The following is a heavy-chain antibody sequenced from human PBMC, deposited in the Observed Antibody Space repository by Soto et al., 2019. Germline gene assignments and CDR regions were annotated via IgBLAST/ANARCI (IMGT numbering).Heavy chain of an antibody. CDR2: IIPIFGTA. Sequence: ASVKVSCKASGGTFSSYAISWVRQAPGQGLEWMGGIIPIFGTANYAQKFQGRVTITADESTSTAYMELSSLRSEDTAVYYCARGRAYYYDSSGYYSPNFDYWGQGTLVTVSS. CDR1: GGTFSSYA. CDR3: ARGRAYYYDSSGYYSPNFDY. D-gene: IGHD3-22*01. V-gene: IGHV1-69*13. J-gene: IGHJ4*02.